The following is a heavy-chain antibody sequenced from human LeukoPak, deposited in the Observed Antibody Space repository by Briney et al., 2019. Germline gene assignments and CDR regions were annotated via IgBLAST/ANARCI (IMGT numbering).Heavy chain of an antibody. D-gene: IGHD2-15*01. CDR2: TNAGSGNT. J-gene: IGHJ6*02. CDR3: ARDPPRIVVVVAATNYYGTDV. V-gene: IGHV1-3*01. Sequence: ASVKVSCKASGYTFTSYAMHWVRQAPGQRLEWMGGTNAGSGNTKYSQTLQGRVTMTTDTSTSTAYMELRSLRSDDTAVYYCARDPPRIVVVVAATNYYGTDVWGQGTTVTVSS. CDR1: GYTFTSYA.